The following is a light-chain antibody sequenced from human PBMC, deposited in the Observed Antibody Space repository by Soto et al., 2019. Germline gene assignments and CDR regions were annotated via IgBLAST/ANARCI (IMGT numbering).Light chain of an antibody. Sequence: EIVMTQSPATLSVSQGERATLSCRASQSVSSNLAWYQQKPGQAPRLLIYGASTRATGIPARFSGSGSGTEFTLTISSLQSEDFATYYCQQYNSYWGTFGQGTKVEIK. CDR2: GAS. CDR3: QQYNSYWGT. V-gene: IGKV3-15*01. J-gene: IGKJ1*01. CDR1: QSVSSN.